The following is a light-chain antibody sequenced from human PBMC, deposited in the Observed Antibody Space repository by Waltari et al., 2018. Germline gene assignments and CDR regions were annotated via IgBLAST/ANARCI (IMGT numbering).Light chain of an antibody. CDR3: LLYLGSGIFV. CDR2: KAN. Sequence: QTVVTQEPSLSVSPGGTVTLTCALSSGSLSTTSYASWYQQTPGQPPRTLVYKANSRSSVVPDRFSGSILGNRAALASTGAQAEDESDYYCLLYLGSGIFVFGGGTKLTVL. V-gene: IGLV8-61*01. J-gene: IGLJ3*02. CDR1: SGSLSTTSY.